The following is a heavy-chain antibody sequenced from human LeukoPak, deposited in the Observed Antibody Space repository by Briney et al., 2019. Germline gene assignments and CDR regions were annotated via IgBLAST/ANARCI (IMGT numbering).Heavy chain of an antibody. CDR1: GGSISIYY. V-gene: IGHV4-59*01. D-gene: IGHD5-18*01. Sequence: APETLSLTCTVSGGSISIYYWSWIRQPPGKGLEWIGYIYYSGSTNYNPSLKSRVTISVDTSKNQFSLKLSSVTAADTAVYYCARDSGYSYGLDYWGQGTLVTVSS. CDR2: IYYSGST. CDR3: ARDSGYSYGLDY. J-gene: IGHJ4*02.